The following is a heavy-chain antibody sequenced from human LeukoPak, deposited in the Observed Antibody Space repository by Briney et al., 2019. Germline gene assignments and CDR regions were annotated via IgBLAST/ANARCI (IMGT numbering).Heavy chain of an antibody. CDR3: ARFSGGSWFDY. D-gene: IGHD6-13*01. CDR1: SGSISGGDYF. CDR2: IYYSGTP. J-gene: IGHJ4*02. Sequence: PSETLSLTCTVSSGSISGGDYFWNWVRQPPEKGLEWISYIYYSGTPYYNPSLRSRVTMSVDTSKNQFSLKLSSVTAADTAVYYCARFSGGSWFDYWGQGTVVTVSS. V-gene: IGHV4-30-4*02.